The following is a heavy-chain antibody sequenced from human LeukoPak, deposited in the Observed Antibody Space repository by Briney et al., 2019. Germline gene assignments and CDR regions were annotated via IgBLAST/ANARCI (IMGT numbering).Heavy chain of an antibody. CDR2: IYYSGST. J-gene: IGHJ4*02. D-gene: IGHD5-12*01. V-gene: IGHV4-31*03. CDR3: ARSGGYGDYDYRSPLDY. Sequence: PSQTLSLTCTVSGGSISSGGYYWSWIRQHPGKGLEWIGYIYYSGSTYYNPSLKSRVTISVDTSKNQFSLKLSSVTAADTAVYYCARSGGYGDYDYRSPLDYWGRGTLVTVSS. CDR1: GGSISSGGYY.